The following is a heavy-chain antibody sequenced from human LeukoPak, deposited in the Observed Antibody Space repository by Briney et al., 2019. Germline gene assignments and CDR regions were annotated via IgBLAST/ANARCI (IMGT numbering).Heavy chain of an antibody. Sequence: SGTLSLICAVSGAPISSNNWWWSWVRQPPGKGLEWIGEIYHSGSTNYNPSLKSRVTMSVDKSKNQFSLKLSSVTAADTAVYYCASAEPRGIIWYPYWGQGTLVTVSS. CDR3: ASAEPRGIIWYPY. CDR2: IYHSGST. D-gene: IGHD6-13*01. CDR1: GAPISSNNW. J-gene: IGHJ4*02. V-gene: IGHV4-4*02.